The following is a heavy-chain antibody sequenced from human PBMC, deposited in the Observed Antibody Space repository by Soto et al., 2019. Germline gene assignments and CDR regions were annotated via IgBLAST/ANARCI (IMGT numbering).Heavy chain of an antibody. J-gene: IGHJ4*01. V-gene: IGHV3-21*04. CDR2: ISSTSSYT. CDR1: GFTFSSYA. Sequence: GGSLRLSCAASGFTFSSYAMNWVRQTQEKGLEWVSSISSTSSYTHYSDSVKGRFTISRDNANNSLFLQMNSLRAEDTGIYYCVKGRLRGLDNGNFDYWGHGTLVTVSS. D-gene: IGHD4-17*01. CDR3: VKGRLRGLDNGNFDY.